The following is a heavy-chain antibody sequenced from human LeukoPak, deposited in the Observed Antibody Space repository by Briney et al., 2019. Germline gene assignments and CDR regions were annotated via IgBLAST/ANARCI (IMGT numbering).Heavy chain of an antibody. Sequence: PSETLSLTCAVYGVSFSGYYWSWIRQPPGKGLEWIGEINHSGSTNYNPSLKSRVTISVDTSKNQFSLKLSSVTAADTAVYYCARGPPLRYFDWLLPEGYFDYWGQGTLVTVSS. J-gene: IGHJ4*02. D-gene: IGHD3-9*01. CDR1: GVSFSGYY. V-gene: IGHV4-34*01. CDR2: INHSGST. CDR3: ARGPPLRYFDWLLPEGYFDY.